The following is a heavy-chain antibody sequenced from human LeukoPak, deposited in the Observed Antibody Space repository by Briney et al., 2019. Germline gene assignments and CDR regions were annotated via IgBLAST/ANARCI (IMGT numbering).Heavy chain of an antibody. J-gene: IGHJ4*02. CDR2: IYYSGST. CDR3: AREADSSGFDY. Sequence: TPSQTLSLTCTVSGGSISSGGYYWRWIRQHPGKGLEWIGYIYYSGSTYYNPSLKSRVTISVDTSKNQFSLKLSSVTAADTAVYYCAREADSSGFDYWGQGTLVTVSS. V-gene: IGHV4-31*03. D-gene: IGHD3-22*01. CDR1: GGSISSGGYY.